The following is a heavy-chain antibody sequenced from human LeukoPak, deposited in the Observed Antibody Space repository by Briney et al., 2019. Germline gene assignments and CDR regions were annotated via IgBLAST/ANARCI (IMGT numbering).Heavy chain of an antibody. Sequence: GESLKISCKGSGYSFTSYWIGWVRQMPGKGLEWMGIIYPGDSDTRYSPSFQGQVTISADKSISTAYLQWSSLKASDTAMYYCARGQRQDGVYDFWSGYNYYYYMDVWGKGTTVTVSS. CDR3: ARGQRQDGVYDFWSGYNYYYYMDV. V-gene: IGHV5-51*01. CDR1: GYSFTSYW. D-gene: IGHD3-3*01. CDR2: IYPGDSDT. J-gene: IGHJ6*03.